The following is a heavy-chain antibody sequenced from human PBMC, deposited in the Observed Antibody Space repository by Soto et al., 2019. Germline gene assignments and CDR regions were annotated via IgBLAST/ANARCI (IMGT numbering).Heavy chain of an antibody. J-gene: IGHJ6*02. CDR1: GFTFSSYA. D-gene: IGHD3-3*01. V-gene: IGHV3-64D*08. CDR3: VKGSTYYDFWSGYWRDV. Sequence: GGSLRLSCSASGFTFSSYAMHWVRQAPGKGLEYVSSISSNGGSTYYADSVKGRFTISRDNSKNTLYLQMSSLRAEDTAVYYYVKGSTYYDFWSGYWRDVWGQGTTVTVSS. CDR2: ISSNGGST.